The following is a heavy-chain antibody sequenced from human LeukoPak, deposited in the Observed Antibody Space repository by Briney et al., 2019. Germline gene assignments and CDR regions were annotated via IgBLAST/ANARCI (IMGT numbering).Heavy chain of an antibody. D-gene: IGHD2-2*01. CDR2: IHYSGRT. CDR1: GGSISSDY. CDR3: ATLRGSSSAVFDY. Sequence: SETLSLTCTVSGGSISSDYWSWIRQPPGKGLEWIGYIHYSGRTNYNPSLKSRITISVDTSKTQFSLKLSSVTVVDTAVYYCATLRGSSSAVFDYWGQGTLVTVSS. V-gene: IGHV4-59*08. J-gene: IGHJ4*02.